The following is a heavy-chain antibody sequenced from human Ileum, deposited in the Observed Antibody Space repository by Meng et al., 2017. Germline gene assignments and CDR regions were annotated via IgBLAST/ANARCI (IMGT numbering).Heavy chain of an antibody. D-gene: IGHD2-2*02. J-gene: IGHJ5*02. CDR3: ARGYCDGTICYNVGWFDP. CDR2: IYYSGTT. Sequence: QLQLQESGPGLVKPSETLSLTCTISGGPISSSRYFWGWIRQPPGKAVEWIGSIYYSGTTFYNPSLSSRVTTSVDTSKNQVSLKLTSVTAADTAVYYCARGYCDGTICYNVGWFDPWGQGTLVTVSS. CDR1: GGPISSSRYF. V-gene: IGHV4-39*01.